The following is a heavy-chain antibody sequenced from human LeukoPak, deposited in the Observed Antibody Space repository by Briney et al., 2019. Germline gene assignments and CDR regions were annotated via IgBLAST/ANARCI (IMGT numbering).Heavy chain of an antibody. CDR3: ARARGIKYSSSWDGGPLDY. CDR1: VYIFTGYY. V-gene: IGHV1-2*02. Sequence: GASVKVSCKASVYIFTGYYMHWVRQAPGQGLDWMGWINPNSGGTNYAQKFQGRVTMTRDTSISTAYMELSRLRSDDTAVYYCARARGIKYSSSWDGGPLDYWGQGTLVTVSS. J-gene: IGHJ4*02. CDR2: INPNSGGT. D-gene: IGHD6-13*01.